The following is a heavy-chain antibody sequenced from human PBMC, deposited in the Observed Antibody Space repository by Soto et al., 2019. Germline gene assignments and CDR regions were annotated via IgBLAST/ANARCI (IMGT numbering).Heavy chain of an antibody. J-gene: IGHJ6*02. V-gene: IGHV4-59*01. D-gene: IGHD5-18*01. CDR1: GGSIGNYH. CDR2: IYYSGST. CDR3: ASSQLWYTRTNYYYYGMDV. Sequence: SEPLCLTWSVAGGSIGNYHRRWIRKPPGKGQEWIGYIYYSGSTKYNPSLNSRLTVSVDTSKNQFSLKLSSVTAADTAVYFCASSQLWYTRTNYYYYGMDVWGQGTTVTATS.